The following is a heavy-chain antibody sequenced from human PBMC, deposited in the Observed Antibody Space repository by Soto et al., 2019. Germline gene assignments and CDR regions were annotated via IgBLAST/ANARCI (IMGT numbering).Heavy chain of an antibody. J-gene: IGHJ4*02. Sequence: SETLSLTCTVSGGSISSYYWSWIRQPPGKGLEWIGYIYYSGSTNYNPSLKSRVTISVDTSKNQFSLKLSSVTAADTAVYYCASSNPRGYSYGFLDYWGQGTLVT. CDR3: ASSNPRGYSYGFLDY. D-gene: IGHD5-18*01. CDR1: GGSISSYY. CDR2: IYYSGST. V-gene: IGHV4-59*01.